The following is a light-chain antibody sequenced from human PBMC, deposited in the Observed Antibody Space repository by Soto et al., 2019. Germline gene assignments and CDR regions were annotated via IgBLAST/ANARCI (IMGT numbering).Light chain of an antibody. J-gene: IGKJ2*01. V-gene: IGKV1-5*03. Sequence: DIPMTQSPSTVSASVGDRVTITCRASQTVYSWLAWYQQKPGKAPKLLISEASTLQSGVPSRFAGSGSGTVFTLALSRLQPDDFATYYCQQYSSYSPYTFGQGTKVEI. CDR2: EAS. CDR1: QTVYSW. CDR3: QQYSSYSPYT.